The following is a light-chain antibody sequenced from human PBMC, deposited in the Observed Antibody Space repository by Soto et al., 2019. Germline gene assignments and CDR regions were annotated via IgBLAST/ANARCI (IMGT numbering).Light chain of an antibody. J-gene: IGKJ2*01. CDR3: QQYGSSPFQYT. CDR1: QSVSSSY. Sequence: EIVLTQSPGTLSLSPGERATLSCRASQSVSSSYLAWYQQKPGQAPRLLIYGASSRATGIPDRFSGSGSGTDFPLTISRLEPEDFAVYYCQQYGSSPFQYTFGQGTKLEIK. CDR2: GAS. V-gene: IGKV3-20*01.